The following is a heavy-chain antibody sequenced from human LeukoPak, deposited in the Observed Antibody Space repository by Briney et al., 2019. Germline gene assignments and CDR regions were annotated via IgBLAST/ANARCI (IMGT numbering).Heavy chain of an antibody. CDR2: IYSGGSA. Sequence: PGGSLRLSCAASGFTVSSNDMSWVRQAPGKGLEWVSLIYSGGSAYYADSVKGRFTISRDNSKNTLYLQMNSLRAEDTAAYYCARTDSKEMAFFDYWGQGTLVTVSS. J-gene: IGHJ4*02. CDR1: GFTVSSND. D-gene: IGHD5-24*01. V-gene: IGHV3-53*01. CDR3: ARTDSKEMAFFDY.